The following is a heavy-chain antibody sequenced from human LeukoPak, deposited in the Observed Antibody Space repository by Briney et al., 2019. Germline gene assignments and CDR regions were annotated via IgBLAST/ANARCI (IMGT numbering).Heavy chain of an antibody. CDR3: AKGVRFLDWWILDY. V-gene: IGHV3-23*01. Sequence: GGSLRLSCAASGFTFSSYAMSWVRQAPGKGLEWVSAISGSDSTYYADSVKGRFTVSRDNSKNTLYLQMNSLRAEDTAIYYCAKGVRFLDWWILDYWGQGSLVTVSS. CDR1: GFTFSSYA. D-gene: IGHD3-9*01. J-gene: IGHJ4*02. CDR2: ISGSDST.